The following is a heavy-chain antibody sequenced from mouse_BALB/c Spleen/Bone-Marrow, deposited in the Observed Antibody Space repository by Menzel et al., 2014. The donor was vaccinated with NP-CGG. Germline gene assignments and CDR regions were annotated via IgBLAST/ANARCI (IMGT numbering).Heavy chain of an antibody. CDR3: ARGLYGNYGE. D-gene: IGHD2-1*01. CDR2: ILPGSDTS. CDR1: GYTFSSYW. J-gene: IGHJ4*01. V-gene: IGHV1-9*01. Sequence: VQLQQSGAELMKPGASVKISCKATGYTFSSYWIEWVKQRPGHGLEWIGGILPGSDTSNYNEKFKGKATFTADTSSNTAHMQLSSLTSEDSAVYYCARGLYGNYGEWGQGTPVTVFS.